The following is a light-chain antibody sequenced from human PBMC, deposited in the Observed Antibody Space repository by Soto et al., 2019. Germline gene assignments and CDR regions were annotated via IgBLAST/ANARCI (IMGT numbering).Light chain of an antibody. CDR1: QGISSY. CDR2: AAS. CDR3: QQANSFLALT. Sequence: DIQMTQSPSSLSASVGDRVTITCRASQGISSYLAWYQQKPGKAPKLLIYAASSLQSGVPSRFSGSGSGTDFTLTISSLQPEDFATYYCQQANSFLALTFGGGTKVDIK. J-gene: IGKJ4*01. V-gene: IGKV1-12*01.